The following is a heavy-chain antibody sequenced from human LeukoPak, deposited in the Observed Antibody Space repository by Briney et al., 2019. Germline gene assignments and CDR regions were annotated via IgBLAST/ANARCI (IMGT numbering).Heavy chain of an antibody. Sequence: GGSLRLSCAASGFTFSTHAMSWVRQAPGKGLEWVSTISGKGGTTYHAGSVKGRFTISRDNSKNTLYLQMNSLRAEDTAIYYCAKDGPTAIPSWFDPWGQGTLVAVST. CDR2: ISGKGGTT. D-gene: IGHD2-21*02. V-gene: IGHV3-23*01. J-gene: IGHJ5*02. CDR3: AKDGPTAIPSWFDP. CDR1: GFTFSTHA.